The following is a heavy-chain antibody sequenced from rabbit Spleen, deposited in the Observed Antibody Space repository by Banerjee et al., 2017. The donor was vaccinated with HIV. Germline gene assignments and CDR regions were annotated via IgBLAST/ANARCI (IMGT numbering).Heavy chain of an antibody. V-gene: IGHV1S40*01. CDR3: VRDTSSSFSSYGMDL. J-gene: IGHJ6*01. CDR2: IDAGSSGFT. Sequence: QSLEESGGDLVKPGASLTLTCTASGVSFSLSSYMCWVRQAPGKGLEWIACIDAGSSGFTYFATWAKGRFAISKTSSTTVTLQMTRLTAADTATYFCVRDTSSSFSSYGMDLWGPGTLVTVS. CDR1: GVSFSLSSY. D-gene: IGHD1-1*01.